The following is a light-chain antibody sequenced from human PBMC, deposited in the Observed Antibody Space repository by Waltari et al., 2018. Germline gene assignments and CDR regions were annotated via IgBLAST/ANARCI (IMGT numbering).Light chain of an antibody. V-gene: IGLV2-23*02. CDR3: CSYAGRNIWV. Sequence: QSALTQPASVSGSPGPSITISCTRTSSYVGFYNLVSWYQQHPGKAPELVVYEVISRPSGVSNRFSGSKSGNTASLTISGLQAEDEADYYCCSYAGRNIWVFGGGTKLTVL. CDR2: EVI. J-gene: IGLJ3*02. CDR1: SSYVGFYNL.